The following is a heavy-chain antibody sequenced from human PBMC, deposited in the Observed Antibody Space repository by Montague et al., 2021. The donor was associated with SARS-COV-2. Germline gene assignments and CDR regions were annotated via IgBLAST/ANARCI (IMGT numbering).Heavy chain of an antibody. J-gene: IGHJ3*02. CDR3: VRDHPYGGPRGAYDI. CDR2: IYDGGAV. D-gene: IGHD4-23*01. Sequence: SDTLSLTCTVSGGSITGYYWSWLRRSPGKGLEWIAYIYDGGAVNXNPSLGSRVTISTDTSKNQLSLKVNSVTAADTAVYYCVRDHPYGGPRGAYDIWGQGTVVTVSS. CDR1: GGSITGYY. V-gene: IGHV4-59*01.